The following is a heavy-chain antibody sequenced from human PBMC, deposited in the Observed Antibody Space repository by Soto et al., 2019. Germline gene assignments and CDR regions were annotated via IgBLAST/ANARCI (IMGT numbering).Heavy chain of an antibody. CDR2: ISGSGGST. D-gene: IGHD1-1*01. CDR1: GFTFSSYA. CDR3: AKSGGERRVFERNYYFDY. V-gene: IGHV3-23*01. Sequence: GGSLRLSCAASGFTFSSYAMSWVRQAPGKGLEWVSAISGSGGSTYYADSVKGRFTISRDNSKNTLYLQMNSLRAEDTAVYYCAKSGGERRVFERNYYFDYWGQGTLVTVSS. J-gene: IGHJ4*02.